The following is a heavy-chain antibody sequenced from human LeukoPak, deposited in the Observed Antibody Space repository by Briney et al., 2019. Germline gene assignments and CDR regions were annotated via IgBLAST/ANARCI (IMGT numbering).Heavy chain of an antibody. CDR3: ARDLYGSGEDYFDY. V-gene: IGHV3-21*01. Sequence: GGSLRLSCAASGFTFSSYSMNWVRQAPGKGLEWVSSISSSSSYIYYADSVKGRFTISRDNAKNSLYLQMNSLRAEDTAVYYCARDLYGSGEDYFDYWGQGTLVTVSS. D-gene: IGHD3-10*01. CDR2: ISSSSSYI. J-gene: IGHJ4*02. CDR1: GFTFSSYS.